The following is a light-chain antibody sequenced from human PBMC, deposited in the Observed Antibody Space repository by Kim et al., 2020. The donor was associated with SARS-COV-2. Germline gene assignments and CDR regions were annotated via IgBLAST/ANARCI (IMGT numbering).Light chain of an antibody. CDR2: YDS. Sequence: SSELTQPPSVSVAPGKMARITCGGNNIGSKNVHWYQQKPGQAPVLVIYYDSDRPSGIPERFSGSNSGNTATLTISRVEAGDEADFYCQVWDSAVVFGGGT. J-gene: IGLJ2*01. CDR1: NIGSKN. V-gene: IGLV3-21*01. CDR3: QVWDSAVV.